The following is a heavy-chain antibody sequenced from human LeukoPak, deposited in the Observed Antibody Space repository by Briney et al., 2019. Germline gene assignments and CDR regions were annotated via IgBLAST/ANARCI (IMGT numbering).Heavy chain of an antibody. V-gene: IGHV3-23*01. J-gene: IGHJ4*02. CDR1: GFAFSDYA. CDR3: AKAGSRQLEDY. Sequence: GGSLRLSCAASGFAFSDYAMSWVRQAPGKGLEWVSAVSASGASTYYADSVEGRFSISRENSKRTLYLQMNSLRPEDTAIYYCAKAGSRQLEDYWGQGTLVTISS. CDR2: VSASGAST. D-gene: IGHD1-1*01.